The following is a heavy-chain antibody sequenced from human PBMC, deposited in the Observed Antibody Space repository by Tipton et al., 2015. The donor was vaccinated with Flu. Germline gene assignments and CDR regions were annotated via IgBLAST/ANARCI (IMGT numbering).Heavy chain of an antibody. Sequence: SLRLSCAASGFNFSDYYMSWIRQAPGKGLEWLSYIGPGSYTTFYADSVKGRFIISRDNAKNSLYLHMNGLRADDTAIYHCARVKSRRPRPDVLTGYGDFYFDSWGQGALVTVSS. D-gene: IGHD3-9*01. V-gene: IGHV3-11*01. CDR3: ARVKSRRPRPDVLTGYGDFYFDS. CDR2: IGPGSYTT. J-gene: IGHJ4*02. CDR1: GFNFSDYY.